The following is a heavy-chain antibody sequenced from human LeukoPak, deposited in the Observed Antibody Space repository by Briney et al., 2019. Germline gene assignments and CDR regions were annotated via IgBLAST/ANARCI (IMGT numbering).Heavy chain of an antibody. CDR1: GGSISSSSYY. Sequence: PSETLSLTCTVSGGSISSSSYYWGWIRQPPGKGLEWIGSIYYSGSTYYNPSLKSRVTISVDTSKNQFSLKLSSVTAADTAVYYCASFFLPKAYCGGDCYSPGAFDIWGQGTMVTVSS. CDR2: IYYSGST. CDR3: ASFFLPKAYCGGDCYSPGAFDI. D-gene: IGHD2-21*02. J-gene: IGHJ3*02. V-gene: IGHV4-39*07.